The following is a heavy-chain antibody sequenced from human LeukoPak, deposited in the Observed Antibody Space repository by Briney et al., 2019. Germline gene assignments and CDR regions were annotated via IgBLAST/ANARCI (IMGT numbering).Heavy chain of an antibody. Sequence: SETLSLTCTVSGYSISSGYFWGWMRQPPGKGLEWIGSIYQSETAHYNPSLKSRVTISVDTSKNQFSLKLRSVTAADTAVYYCARDSVSTALDYWGQGTLVTVSS. V-gene: IGHV4-38-2*02. D-gene: IGHD2/OR15-2a*01. CDR2: IYQSETA. CDR1: GYSISSGYF. J-gene: IGHJ4*02. CDR3: ARDSVSTALDY.